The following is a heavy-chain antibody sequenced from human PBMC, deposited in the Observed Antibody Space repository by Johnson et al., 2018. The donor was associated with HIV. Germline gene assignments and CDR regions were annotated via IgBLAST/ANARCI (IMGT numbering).Heavy chain of an antibody. CDR3: ATRDPTYRPGAFDL. D-gene: IGHD1-14*01. CDR2: ISYDGSNK. Sequence: QVQLVESGGGLVQPGGSLRLSCAASGFTFSSYGMHWVRQAPGKGLEWVAVISYDGSNKYYADSVKGRFTISRDNSKNTLYLQMNSLRAEDTAVYYCATRDPTYRPGAFDLWGQGTLVTVSS. J-gene: IGHJ3*01. CDR1: GFTFSSYG. V-gene: IGHV3-30*03.